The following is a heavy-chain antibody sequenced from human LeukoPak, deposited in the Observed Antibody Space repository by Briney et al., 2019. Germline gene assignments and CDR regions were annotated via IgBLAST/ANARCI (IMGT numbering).Heavy chain of an antibody. D-gene: IGHD3-22*01. CDR3: ASVYDSSGYYPF. CDR2: INHSGST. CDR1: GGSFSGYY. Sequence: SETLSLTCAAYGGSFSGYYWSWIRQPPGKGLEWIGEINHSGSTNYNPSLKSRVTISVDTSKNQFSLKLSSVTAADTAVYYCASVYDSSGYYPFWGQGTLVTVSS. J-gene: IGHJ4*02. V-gene: IGHV4-34*01.